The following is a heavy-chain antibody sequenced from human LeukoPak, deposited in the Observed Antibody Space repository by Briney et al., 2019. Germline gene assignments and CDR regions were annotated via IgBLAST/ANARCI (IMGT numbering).Heavy chain of an antibody. CDR3: ARAMVRGVINYFYGMDV. V-gene: IGHV1-18*01. J-gene: IGHJ6*02. CDR1: GYTFTSYG. CDR2: ISAYNGNT. Sequence: EASVKVSCKASGYTFTSYGISWVRQAPGQGLEWMGWISAYNGNTNYAQKLQGRVTMTTDTSTSTAYMELRSLRSDETAVYYCARAMVRGVINYFYGMDVWGQGTTVTVSS. D-gene: IGHD3-10*01.